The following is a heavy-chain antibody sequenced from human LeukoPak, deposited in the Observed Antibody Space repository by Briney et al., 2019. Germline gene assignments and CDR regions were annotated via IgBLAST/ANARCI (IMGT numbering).Heavy chain of an antibody. CDR2: IYYSGST. CDR1: GGSISSHY. CDR3: ASASDYCSSTSCYRDYFDY. Sequence: PSETLSLTCTVSGGSISSHYWSWIRQPPGKGLEWIGYIYYSGSTNYNPSLKSRVTISVDTSKNQFSLKLSSVTAADTAVYYCASASDYCSSTSCYRDYFDYWGQGTLVTVSS. V-gene: IGHV4-59*11. J-gene: IGHJ4*02. D-gene: IGHD2-2*01.